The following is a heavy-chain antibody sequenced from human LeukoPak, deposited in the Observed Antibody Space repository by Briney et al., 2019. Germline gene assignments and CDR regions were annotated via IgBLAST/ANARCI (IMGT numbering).Heavy chain of an antibody. Sequence: SETLSLTCTVSGGSISSGGYYWSWIRQHPGKGLEWIGSIYYSGSTYCNPSLKSRVTISVDTSKNQFSLKLSSVTAADTAVYYCARDKYDILTGPKDAFDIWGQGTMVTVSS. CDR1: GGSISSGGYY. V-gene: IGHV4-39*07. J-gene: IGHJ3*02. CDR2: IYYSGST. CDR3: ARDKYDILTGPKDAFDI. D-gene: IGHD3-9*01.